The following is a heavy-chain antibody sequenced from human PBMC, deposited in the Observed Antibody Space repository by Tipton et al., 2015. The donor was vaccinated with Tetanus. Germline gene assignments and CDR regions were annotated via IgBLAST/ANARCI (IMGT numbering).Heavy chain of an antibody. CDR1: GFTVSSNF. Sequence: VQLVQSGGGLIQPGGSLRLSCAASGFTVSSNFMSWVRQAPGEGLEWVSIIYSGGTTYYADSVKGRFTISRDNSRNTLYLQMSSLRVEDTAVYYCTRTISNDYVAAWGQGTLVTVSS. J-gene: IGHJ4*02. V-gene: IGHV3-53*01. CDR2: IYSGGTT. CDR3: TRTISNDYVAA. D-gene: IGHD4-17*01.